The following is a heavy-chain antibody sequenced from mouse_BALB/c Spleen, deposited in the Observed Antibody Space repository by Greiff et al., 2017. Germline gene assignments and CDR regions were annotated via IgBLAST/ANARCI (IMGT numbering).Heavy chain of an antibody. CDR3: ASSLAAWFAY. V-gene: IGHV5-9-4*01. CDR1: GFTFSSYA. CDR2: ISSGGSYT. Sequence: EVNLVESGGGLVKPGGSLKLSCAASGFTFSSYAMSWVRQSPEKRLEWVAEISSGGSYTYYPDTVTGRFTISRDNAKNTLYLEMSSLRSEDTAMYYCASSLAAWFAYWGQGTLVTVSA. J-gene: IGHJ3*01.